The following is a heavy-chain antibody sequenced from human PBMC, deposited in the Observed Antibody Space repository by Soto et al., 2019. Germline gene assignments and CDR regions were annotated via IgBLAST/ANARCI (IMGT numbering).Heavy chain of an antibody. J-gene: IGHJ6*02. D-gene: IGHD3-16*01. V-gene: IGHV1-18*01. CDR3: ARMGDVPYYYYGMDV. Sequence: ASGKVSCKASGYTFSTYCISWVLHAPGQRHEWLGWINGYNGNTNYAPKLQGRITTTTDTSTTTAYMELRSLRSDDTAVYFCARMGDVPYYYYGMDVWGQGTTVTVSS. CDR1: GYTFSTYC. CDR2: INGYNGNT.